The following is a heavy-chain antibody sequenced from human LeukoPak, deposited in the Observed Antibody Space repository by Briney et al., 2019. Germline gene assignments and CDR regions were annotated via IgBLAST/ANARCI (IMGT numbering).Heavy chain of an antibody. CDR3: ASIDIVVVVAATPH. Sequence: ASVKVSCKVSGYTFTGYYMHWVRQAPGQGLEWMGRINPNSGGTNYAQKFQGRVTMTRDTSISTAYMELSRLRSDDTAVYYCASIDIVVVVAATPHWGQGTLVTVSS. CDR1: GYTFTGYY. D-gene: IGHD2-15*01. CDR2: INPNSGGT. V-gene: IGHV1-2*06. J-gene: IGHJ4*02.